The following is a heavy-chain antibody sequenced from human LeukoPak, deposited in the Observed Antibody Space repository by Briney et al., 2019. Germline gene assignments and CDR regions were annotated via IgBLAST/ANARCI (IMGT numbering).Heavy chain of an antibody. Sequence: GGSLRLSCAASGFTFSSYGMSWVRQAPGKGLEWVSAISASGGSTYYADSVKGRFTISRDNSKNTLFLQMNSLRAEDTAVYYCAKVETVVTRGEYYGMDVWGQGTTVTVSS. D-gene: IGHD4-23*01. CDR2: ISASGGST. J-gene: IGHJ6*02. V-gene: IGHV3-23*01. CDR3: AKVETVVTRGEYYGMDV. CDR1: GFTFSSYG.